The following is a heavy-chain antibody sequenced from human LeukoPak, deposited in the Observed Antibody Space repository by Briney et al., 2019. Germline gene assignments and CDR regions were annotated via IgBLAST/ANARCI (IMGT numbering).Heavy chain of an antibody. D-gene: IGHD6-6*01. V-gene: IGHV3-30*03. CDR2: ISYDGSNK. CDR1: GFTFSSYG. CDR3: AILGGGSSSSVFDWFDP. J-gene: IGHJ5*02. Sequence: GGSLRLSCAASGFTFSSYGMPWVRQAPGKGLEWVAVISYDGSNKYYADSVKGRFTISRDNSKNTLYLQMNSLRAEDTAVYYCAILGGGSSSSVFDWFDPWGQGTLVTVSS.